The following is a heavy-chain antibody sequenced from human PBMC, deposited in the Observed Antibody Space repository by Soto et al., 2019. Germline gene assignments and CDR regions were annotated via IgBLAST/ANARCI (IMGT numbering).Heavy chain of an antibody. D-gene: IGHD1-20*01. Sequence: GGSLRLSCAASGFTFSSYGMHWVRQAPGKGLEWVAVIWYDGSNKYYADSVKGRFTISRDNSKNTLYLQMNSLRAEDTAVYYCAREGYDYYFDYWGQGTLVTVSS. CDR2: IWYDGSNK. CDR1: GFTFSSYG. J-gene: IGHJ4*02. CDR3: AREGYDYYFDY. V-gene: IGHV3-33*01.